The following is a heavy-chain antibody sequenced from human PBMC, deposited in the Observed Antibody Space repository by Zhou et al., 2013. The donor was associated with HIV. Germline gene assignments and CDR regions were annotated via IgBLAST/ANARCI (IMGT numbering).Heavy chain of an antibody. J-gene: IGHJ6*03. D-gene: IGHD6-25*01. CDR2: ISGRDGDS. Sequence: QVQLVQSGPEVKKPGASVRVSCKAVDYSLNEFGISWVRQAPGQGLEWLGWISGRDGDSNYAPRLQERLTMTTDTAANTAYLELRSLRSDDTAVYFCARGLSARWGGGGFFYMDVWGKGTTVTVS. CDR3: ARGLSARWGGGGFFYMDV. V-gene: IGHV1-18*01. CDR1: DYSLNEFG.